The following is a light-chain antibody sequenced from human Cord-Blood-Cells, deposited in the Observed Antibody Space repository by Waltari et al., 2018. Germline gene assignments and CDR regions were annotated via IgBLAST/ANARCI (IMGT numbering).Light chain of an antibody. V-gene: IGLV4-69*01. Sequence: QLVLTQSPSASASLGASVKLTCTLSSGHSSSAIAWPQQQPEKGPRYLMKLNSDCRPRQGGGIPDRFSGSRSGAERYLTLSSLQSEDEADYYCQTWGTGPNWVFGGGTKLTVL. CDR3: QTWGTGPNWV. J-gene: IGLJ3*02. CDR1: SGHSSSA. CDR2: LNSDCRP.